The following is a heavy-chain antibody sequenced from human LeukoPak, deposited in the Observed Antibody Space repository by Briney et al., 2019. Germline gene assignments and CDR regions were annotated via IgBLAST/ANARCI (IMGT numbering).Heavy chain of an antibody. J-gene: IGHJ4*02. V-gene: IGHV3-9*01. D-gene: IGHD1-1*01. Sequence: GGSLRLSCAASGFTFDDYAMHWVRQAPGKGLEWVSGISWNSGSIGYADSVKGRFTISRDNAKNTLYLQMNSLRAEDTAVYYCARTGTGGYWGQGTLVTVSS. CDR2: ISWNSGSI. CDR1: GFTFDDYA. CDR3: ARTGTGGY.